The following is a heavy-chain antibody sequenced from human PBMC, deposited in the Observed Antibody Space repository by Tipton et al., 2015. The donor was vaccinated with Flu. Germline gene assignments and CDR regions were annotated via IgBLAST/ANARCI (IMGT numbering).Heavy chain of an antibody. CDR2: IYSGGAT. CDR3: SRDDGVHGWTHYGMDV. CDR1: GFTVSYNF. D-gene: IGHD5/OR15-5a*01. J-gene: IGHJ6*02. Sequence: SLRLSCEASGFTVSYNFMTWVRQAPGKGLEWVSIIYSGGATDYADSVKGRFIISRDNSKNTLFLQMNGLRVEDTAMYYCSRDDGVHGWTHYGMDVWGQGATVPVSS. V-gene: IGHV3-66*01.